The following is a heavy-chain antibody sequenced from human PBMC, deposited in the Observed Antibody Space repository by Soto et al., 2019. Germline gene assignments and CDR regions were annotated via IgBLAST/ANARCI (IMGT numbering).Heavy chain of an antibody. D-gene: IGHD1-26*01. CDR2: IYYSGST. V-gene: IGHV4-59*12. CDR3: ARGSPWELYDY. J-gene: IGHJ4*02. Sequence: SETLSLTCTVSGGSISTYYWSWIRQSPGKGLDWIGYIYYSGSTNYNPSLKSRVTISVDTSKNEFSLKLSSMTAADTAVYYCARGSPWELYDYWGQGTLVTVSS. CDR1: GGSISTYY.